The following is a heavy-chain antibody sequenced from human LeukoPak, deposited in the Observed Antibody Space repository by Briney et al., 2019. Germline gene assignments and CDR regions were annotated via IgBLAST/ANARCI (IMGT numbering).Heavy chain of an antibody. D-gene: IGHD6-19*01. CDR1: GFTFSSYS. CDR3: ARRIGAYSSGWMVDAFDI. V-gene: IGHV3-21*01. Sequence: PGGYLRLSCTASGFTFSSYSLNWVRQAPGKGLEWVSSVSTGSNYIYYADSVKGRFTISRDNAKNSLYLQMNSLRAEDTAVYYCARRIGAYSSGWMVDAFDIWGQGTMVTVSS. J-gene: IGHJ3*02. CDR2: VSTGSNYI.